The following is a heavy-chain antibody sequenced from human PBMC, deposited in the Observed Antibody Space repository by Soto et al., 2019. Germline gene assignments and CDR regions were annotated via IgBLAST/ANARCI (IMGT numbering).Heavy chain of an antibody. CDR2: ISSSSSTI. J-gene: IGHJ6*02. Sequence: PGWSLKIACAAYRLTLSSYSMNWVSQAPGKGLEWVSYISSSSSTIYYADSVKGRFTISRDNAKNSLYLQMNSLRDEDTAVYYCARDIVPPDYDFWSGYYPYYYYYYGMDVWGQGTTVTVSS. CDR1: RLTLSSYS. CDR3: ARDIVPPDYDFWSGYYPYYYYYYGMDV. V-gene: IGHV3-48*02. D-gene: IGHD3-3*01.